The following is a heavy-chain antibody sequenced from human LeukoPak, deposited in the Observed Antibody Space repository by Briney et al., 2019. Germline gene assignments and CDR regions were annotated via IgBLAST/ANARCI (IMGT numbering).Heavy chain of an antibody. CDR1: GFTFSSYA. J-gene: IGHJ4*02. CDR3: AKDRSRITGTTQSSY. Sequence: GGSLRLSCAASGFTFSSYAMSWVRQAPGKGLEWVSAISGSGGSTYYVDSVKGRFTISRDNSKNTLYLQMNSLRAEDTAVYYCAKDRSRITGTTQSSYWGQGTLVTVSS. CDR2: ISGSGGST. D-gene: IGHD1-7*01. V-gene: IGHV3-23*01.